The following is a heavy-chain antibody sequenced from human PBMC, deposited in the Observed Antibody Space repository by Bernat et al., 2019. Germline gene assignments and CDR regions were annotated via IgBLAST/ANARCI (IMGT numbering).Heavy chain of an antibody. V-gene: IGHV3-23*01. D-gene: IGHD2-15*01. J-gene: IGHJ5*02. CDR2: ISGSGGST. CDR3: AKDLTVYVGDCSGGSCYEGPFDP. Sequence: EVQLLESGGGLVQPGGSLRLSCAASGFTFSSYTMSWVRQAPGKGLEWVSTISGSGGSTYYADSVKGRFTISRDNSKNTLYLQMNSLRAEDTAVYYCAKDLTVYVGDCSGGSCYEGPFDPWGQGTLVTVSS. CDR1: GFTFSSYT.